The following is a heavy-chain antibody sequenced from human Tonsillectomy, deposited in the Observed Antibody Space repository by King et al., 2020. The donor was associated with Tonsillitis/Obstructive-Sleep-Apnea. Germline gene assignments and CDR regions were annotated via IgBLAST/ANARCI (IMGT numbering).Heavy chain of an antibody. V-gene: IGHV4-39*01. CDR3: ARHHYRYCDRTLCYNPPAFDI. CDR2: MYYSGNT. CDR1: GGSISSSSYY. D-gene: IGHD2-2*02. Sequence: QLQESGPGLVKPSETLSLTCTVSGGSISSSSYYWGWIRQPPGKGLEWIGSMYYSGNTYYNPSLKSRVTISVDTSKNQFSLRLSSVTAADPAVYYCARHHYRYCDRTLCYNPPAFDIWGQGTMVTVSS. J-gene: IGHJ3*02.